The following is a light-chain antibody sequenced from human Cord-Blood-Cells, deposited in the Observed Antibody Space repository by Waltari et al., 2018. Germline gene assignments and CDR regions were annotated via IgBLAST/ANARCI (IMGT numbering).Light chain of an antibody. CDR2: DAS. J-gene: IGKJ5*01. V-gene: IGKV1-33*01. CDR1: QDISNY. CDR3: QQYDNLPSIT. Sequence: DIQMTQSPSSLSASVGDRVTITCQASQDISNYLNWYQQKPGKAPKLRIYDASNLETWVPSRFSGSGSGTDFTFTISSLQPEDIATYYCQQYDNLPSITFGQGTRLEIK.